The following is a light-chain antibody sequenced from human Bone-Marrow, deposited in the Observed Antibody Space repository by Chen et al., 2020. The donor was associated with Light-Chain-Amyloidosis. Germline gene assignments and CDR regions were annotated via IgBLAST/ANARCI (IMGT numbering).Light chain of an antibody. V-gene: IGKV3-11*01. J-gene: IGKJ4*01. CDR1: QSVNSY. Sequence: EIVLTQSPATLSLSPGERATLACRASQSVNSYLAWYQQKPGQAPTLLIYDASNRAPGIPARFSGSGSGTDFTLTISTLAPEDFAVYYCQQRSNWPPFLTFGGGTRVEIK. CDR3: QQRSNWPPFLT. CDR2: DAS.